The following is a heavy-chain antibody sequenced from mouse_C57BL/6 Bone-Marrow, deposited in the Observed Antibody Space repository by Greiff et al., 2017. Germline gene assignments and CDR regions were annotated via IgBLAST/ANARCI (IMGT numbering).Heavy chain of an antibody. V-gene: IGHV1-81*01. CDR1: GYTFTSYG. Sequence: QLQQSGAELARPGAPVKLSCKASGYTFTSYGISWVKQRTGQGLEWIGEIYPRSGNTYYNEKFKGKATLTADKSSSTAYMELRSLTSEDAAVYFCAATVVGDFDVWGTGTTVTVSS. J-gene: IGHJ1*03. CDR3: AATVVGDFDV. CDR2: IYPRSGNT. D-gene: IGHD1-1*01.